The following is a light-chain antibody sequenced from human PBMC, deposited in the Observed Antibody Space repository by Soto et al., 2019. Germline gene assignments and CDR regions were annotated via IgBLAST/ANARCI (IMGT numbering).Light chain of an antibody. J-gene: IGLJ1*01. Sequence: QSALTQPASVSGSPGQSITISCTGTSSDVGGYNYVSWNQQHPGKAPKLMIYEVSNRPSGVSNRFSGSKSGNTASLTISGLQAEDEADYYCSSYTSSSTLEGYVFGTGTKLTVL. CDR2: EVS. CDR1: SSDVGGYNY. CDR3: SSYTSSSTLEGYV. V-gene: IGLV2-14*01.